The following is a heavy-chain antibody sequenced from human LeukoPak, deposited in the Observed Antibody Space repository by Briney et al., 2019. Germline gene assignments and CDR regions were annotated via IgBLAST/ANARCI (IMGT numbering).Heavy chain of an antibody. J-gene: IGHJ6*02. CDR3: AKGGSQDSSGWEIIYYYYGMDV. V-gene: IGHV3-23*01. CDR2: ISGSGGST. CDR1: GFTFSSYA. Sequence: GGSLRLSCAASGFTFSSYAMSWVRQAPGKGLEWVAAISGSGGSTSYADSVKGRVTISTDNSKNTLNLQMNSLRAEDTAVYYCAKGGSQDSSGWEIIYYYYGMDVWGQGTTVTVSS. D-gene: IGHD6-19*01.